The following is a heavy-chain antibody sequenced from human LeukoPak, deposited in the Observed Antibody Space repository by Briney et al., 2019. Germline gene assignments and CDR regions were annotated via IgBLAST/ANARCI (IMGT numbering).Heavy chain of an antibody. CDR1: GYSISTGYH. CDR2: VYRSGST. J-gene: IGHJ4*02. Sequence: SETLSLTCVVSGYSISTGYHWGWIRQPPGEGLEWIGSVYRSGSTYYNPSLKSRVTMSVDTSKNQISLKVRSVTAADTAVYYCARGNWVFDYWGQGILVTVSS. V-gene: IGHV4-38-2*01. CDR3: ARGNWVFDY. D-gene: IGHD7-27*01.